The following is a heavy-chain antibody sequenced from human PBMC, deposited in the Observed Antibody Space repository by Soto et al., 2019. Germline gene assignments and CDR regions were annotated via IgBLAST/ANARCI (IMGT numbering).Heavy chain of an antibody. CDR1: GFTFSNYS. CDR3: SKDAGALSWEVHHHFDY. Sequence: QLQLVESGGGLVQPGRSLRLSCAASGFTFSNYSMHWVRQAPGKGLGWVAGIWSDGNNKNYGDSVKGRFTISRDISKNTLFRQMNSLRAEYTAIYYCSKDAGALSWEVHHHFDYWGQGTLVTVSS. J-gene: IGHJ4*02. CDR2: IWSDGNNK. D-gene: IGHD1-26*01. V-gene: IGHV3-33*06.